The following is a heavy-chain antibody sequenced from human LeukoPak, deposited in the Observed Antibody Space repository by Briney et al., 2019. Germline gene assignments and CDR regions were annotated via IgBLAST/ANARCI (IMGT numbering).Heavy chain of an antibody. CDR1: GGSISSYY. CDR2: ISDIGSI. V-gene: IGHV4-59*12. Sequence: SETLSLTCTVSGGSISSYYWSWIRQPPGKGLEWIAYISDIGSINYNPSLKSRVTISVDTSKNQFSLKLSSVTAADTAVYYCARGGYYDSSGSAFDIWGQGTMVTVSS. J-gene: IGHJ3*02. CDR3: ARGGYYDSSGSAFDI. D-gene: IGHD3-22*01.